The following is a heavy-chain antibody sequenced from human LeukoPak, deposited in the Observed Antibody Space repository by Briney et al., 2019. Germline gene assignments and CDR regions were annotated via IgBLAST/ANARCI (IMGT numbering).Heavy chain of an antibody. V-gene: IGHV4-4*07. CDR1: TASVTSHH. CDR3: ARDESSRDDSGGYHY. CDR2: VHFSGST. Sequence: SSETLSLTCAVSTASVTSHHWAWIRQTAVKGLEWVGRVHFSGSTNYNPSLRCRVAISLDKSKNELSLTLKSVSAADTAVYYCARDESSRDDSGGYHYWGRGVLVTVSS. J-gene: IGHJ4*02. D-gene: IGHD3-22*01.